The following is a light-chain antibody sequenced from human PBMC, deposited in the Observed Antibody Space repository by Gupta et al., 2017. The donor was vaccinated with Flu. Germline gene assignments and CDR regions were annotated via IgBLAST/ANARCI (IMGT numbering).Light chain of an antibody. J-gene: IGLJ2*01. CDR1: SSNIETHD. CDR3: ATEDSRVSAGV. V-gene: IGLV1-51*02. Sequence: QSLLTQPPSVSAATGQKGTISCSGGSSNIETHDVSWYQQLPGTAPKLLIYKSDQRPSGIPDRFSGTKSGTSATLDITGLQTGDAADYYCATEDSRVSAGVFGGGTKLTVL. CDR2: KSD.